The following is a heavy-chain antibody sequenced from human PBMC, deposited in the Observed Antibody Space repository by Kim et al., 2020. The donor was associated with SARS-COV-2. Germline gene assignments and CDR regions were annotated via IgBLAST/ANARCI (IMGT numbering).Heavy chain of an antibody. Sequence: GGSLRLSCAASGFTFSKYWMSWVRQAPGKGLEWVAKIKQDGSETYYADPVKGRFTISRDNAKDSLYLQMNSLRAEDTAVYYCARGHEWPVARYLALWGRG. CDR1: GFTFSKYW. V-gene: IGHV3-7*03. J-gene: IGHJ2*01. D-gene: IGHD6-19*01. CDR3: ARGHEWPVARYLAL. CDR2: IKQDGSET.